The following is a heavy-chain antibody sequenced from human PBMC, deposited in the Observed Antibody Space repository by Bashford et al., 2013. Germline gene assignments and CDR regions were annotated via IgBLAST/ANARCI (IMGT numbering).Heavy chain of an antibody. D-gene: IGHD3-10*01. J-gene: IGHJ4*02. CDR2: INHSGST. CDR1: GGSFSGYY. Sequence: SETLSLTCAVYGGSFSGYYWSWIRQPPGKGLEWIGEINHSGSTNYNPSLKSRVTISVDTSKNQFSLKLSSVTAADTAVYYCARWPQGYYYGSGSYAVYGPFDYWGQGTLVTVSS. V-gene: IGHV4-34*01. CDR3: ARWPQGYYYGSGSYAVYGPFDY.